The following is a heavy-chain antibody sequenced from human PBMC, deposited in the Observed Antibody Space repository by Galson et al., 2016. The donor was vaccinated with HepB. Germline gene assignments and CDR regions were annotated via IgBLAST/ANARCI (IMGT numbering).Heavy chain of an antibody. J-gene: IGHJ4*02. CDR1: GFTFSTHA. CDR2: TPAGGYRK. V-gene: IGHV3-23*01. CDR3: VGGYYLYYFEY. D-gene: IGHD3-22*01. Sequence: SLRLSCAASGFTFSTHAMTWVRQAPGKGLEWVSETPAGGYRKYYADSVKGRFTISRDNSKNTLYLQMNSLRVDDTAIYYCVGGYYLYYFEYWGQGTLVTVSS.